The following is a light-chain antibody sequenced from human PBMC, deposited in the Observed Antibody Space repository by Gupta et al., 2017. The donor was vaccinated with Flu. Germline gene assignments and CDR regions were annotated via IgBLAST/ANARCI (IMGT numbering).Light chain of an antibody. V-gene: IGKV1-9*01. CDR3: QQLKNYPPIT. CDR1: QAISSY. CDR2: AAS. J-gene: IGKJ5*01. Sequence: DIQLTQSPSFLSASIGDRVTITCRASQAISSYFAWYQQRPGKAPKLLIYAASTLQSGVPSRFSGSGSGTEFTLTISSRQQEDFGTYYCQQLKNYPPITFGQGTRLEIK.